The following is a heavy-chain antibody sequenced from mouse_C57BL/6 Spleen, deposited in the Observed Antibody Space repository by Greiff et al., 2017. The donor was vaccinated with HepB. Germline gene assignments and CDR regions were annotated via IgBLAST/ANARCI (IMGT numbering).Heavy chain of an antibody. D-gene: IGHD2-4*01. J-gene: IGHJ3*01. CDR3: ARMGLYDYDGTWFAY. V-gene: IGHV1-18*01. CDR2: INPNNGGT. Sequence: EVQLQQSGPELVKPGASVKIPCKASGYTFTDYNMDWVKQSHGKSLEWIGDINPNNGGTTYNQKFKGKATLTVDNSSSTAYMELRSLTYEDTAVYYCARMGLYDYDGTWFAYWGQGTLVTVSA. CDR1: GYTFTDYN.